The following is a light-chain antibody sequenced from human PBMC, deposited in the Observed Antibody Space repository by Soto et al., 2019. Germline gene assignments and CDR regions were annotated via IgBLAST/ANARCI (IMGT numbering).Light chain of an antibody. V-gene: IGLV2-14*01. Sequence: QSVLTQPPSVSGSPGQSVTISCTGTSSDVGGFNYVSWYQQHPGKAPKLIIYEVTDRPSGVSNRFSGSKSGNTASLTISGLQAEDEAEYYCSSYTNINTRACVFGTGTKLTVL. J-gene: IGLJ1*01. CDR1: SSDVGGFNY. CDR3: SSYTNINTRACV. CDR2: EVT.